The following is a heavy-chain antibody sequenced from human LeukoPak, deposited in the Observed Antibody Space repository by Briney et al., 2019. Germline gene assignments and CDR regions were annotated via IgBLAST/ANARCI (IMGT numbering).Heavy chain of an antibody. V-gene: IGHV1-69*13. CDR1: GGTFSSYA. D-gene: IGHD3-3*01. J-gene: IGHJ4*02. CDR3: ASHPTYYDFWSGYSAGYYFDY. Sequence: ASVKVSCKASGGTFSSYAISWVRQAPGQGLEWMGGIIPIFGTANYAQKFQGRVTITADESTSTAYMELSSLRSEDTAVYYCASHPTYYDFWSGYSAGYYFDYWDQGTLVTVSS. CDR2: IIPIFGTA.